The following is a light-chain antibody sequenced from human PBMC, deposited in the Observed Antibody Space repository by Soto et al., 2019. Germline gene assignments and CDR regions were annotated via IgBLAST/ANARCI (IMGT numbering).Light chain of an antibody. Sequence: QAVVTQPASVSGSPGQSITISCTGTSSDVGSYNLVSWYQQHPGKAPKLMIYEGSKRPSGVSNRFSGSKSGNTASLTISGLQAEDEADYYCCSYAGSKEVVFGGGTKVTVL. CDR2: EGS. CDR1: SSDVGSYNL. V-gene: IGLV2-23*01. CDR3: CSYAGSKEVV. J-gene: IGLJ2*01.